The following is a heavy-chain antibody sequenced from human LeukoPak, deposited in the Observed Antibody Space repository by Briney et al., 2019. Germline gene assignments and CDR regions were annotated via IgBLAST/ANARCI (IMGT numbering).Heavy chain of an antibody. Sequence: SETLSLTCTVSGGSISSYYWSWIRQPPGKGLEWIGYTYYSGSTNYNPSLKSRVTISVDTSKNQFSLKLSSVTAADTAVYYCARDGVTTRGLSWFDPWGQGTLVTVSS. CDR3: ARDGVTTRGLSWFDP. CDR2: TYYSGST. CDR1: GGSISSYY. V-gene: IGHV4-59*01. J-gene: IGHJ5*02. D-gene: IGHD3-3*01.